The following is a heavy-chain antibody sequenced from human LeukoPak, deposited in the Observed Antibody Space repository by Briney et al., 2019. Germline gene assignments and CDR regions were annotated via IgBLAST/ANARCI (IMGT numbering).Heavy chain of an antibody. Sequence: SETLSLTCTVSGGSIISYYWGWIRQPPGKGLEWIGTTYYSGSTYYNPSLKSRVTISVDTSKNQFSLKLSSVTAADTAVYYCARDYYYDSSGYYSDYWGQGTLVTVSS. J-gene: IGHJ4*02. CDR1: GGSIISYY. CDR2: TYYSGST. CDR3: ARDYYYDSSGYYSDY. D-gene: IGHD3-22*01. V-gene: IGHV4-39*01.